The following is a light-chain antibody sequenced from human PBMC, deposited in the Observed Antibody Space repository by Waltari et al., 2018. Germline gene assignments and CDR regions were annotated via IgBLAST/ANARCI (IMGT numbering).Light chain of an antibody. CDR3: SSYAGRNNLV. V-gene: IGLV2-8*01. Sequence: QSALTQPPSASGSPGQSVTISCTGTSSDVGSYNYVSWYQQHPGKAPKLMIYEVSKRPSGLPDRFAGSKSGNTASLTVSGLQAEDETDYYCSSYAGRNNLVFGGGTKLTVL. CDR1: SSDVGSYNY. CDR2: EVS. J-gene: IGLJ2*01.